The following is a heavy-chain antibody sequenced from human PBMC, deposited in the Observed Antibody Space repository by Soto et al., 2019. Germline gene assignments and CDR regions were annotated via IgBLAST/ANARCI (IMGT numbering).Heavy chain of an antibody. CDR1: GCSISYNSYY. CDR2: TFYTGTT. Sequence: SETLSLTCSVSGCSISYNSYYWGWIRQPPGKGLEWVGGTFYTGTTYYSPSLKDRVTISVDTSKNSFSLNLTSVTAADTAVYFCARLVVVAPVANAWGQGTLVTVSS. J-gene: IGHJ5*02. V-gene: IGHV4-39*02. D-gene: IGHD2-2*01. CDR3: ARLVVVAPVANA.